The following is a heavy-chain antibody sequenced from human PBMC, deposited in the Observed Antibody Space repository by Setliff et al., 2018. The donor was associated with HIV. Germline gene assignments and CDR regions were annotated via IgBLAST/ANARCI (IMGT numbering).Heavy chain of an antibody. Sequence: SGESLKISCKASGYIFTNYWIGWVRQMPGKGLEWIGVVYPGDSATRYGPSFQGQVSISADRSITTAYLQWDSLKASDTAMYYCTKHGFERKSPYNWFDSWGQGTLVTVSS. CDR3: TKHGFERKSPYNWFDS. J-gene: IGHJ5*01. CDR2: VYPGDSAT. CDR1: GYIFTNYW. D-gene: IGHD3-16*01. V-gene: IGHV5-51*01.